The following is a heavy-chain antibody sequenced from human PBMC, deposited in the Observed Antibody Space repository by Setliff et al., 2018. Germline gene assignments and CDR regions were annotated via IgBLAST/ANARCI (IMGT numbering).Heavy chain of an antibody. Sequence: PGGSLRLSCAASRFTFSNYWMSWVRQAPGKGLEWVANIKEDGSEKYYVDSVKGRFTISRDNAKNSLDLRMNSLRAEDTAVYYCARVAGRGRYWYFDLWGRGTLVTVSS. CDR1: RFTFSNYW. CDR3: ARVAGRGRYWYFDL. J-gene: IGHJ2*01. CDR2: IKEDGSEK. V-gene: IGHV3-7*01.